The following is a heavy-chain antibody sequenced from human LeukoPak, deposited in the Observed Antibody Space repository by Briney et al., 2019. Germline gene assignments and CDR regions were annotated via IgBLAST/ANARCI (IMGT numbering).Heavy chain of an antibody. CDR1: GYTFIGYY. CDR2: INPTSGGT. V-gene: IGHV1-2*02. Sequence: ASVKVSCKASGYTFIGYYLHWVRQAPGQGLEWMGWINPTSGGTNYAQKFQDRVTMTRDTSINTAYMELGRLTSDDTAVYYRARLVGLSTTASYWGQGTLVIVSS. D-gene: IGHD5/OR15-5a*01. J-gene: IGHJ4*02. CDR3: ARLVGLSTTASY.